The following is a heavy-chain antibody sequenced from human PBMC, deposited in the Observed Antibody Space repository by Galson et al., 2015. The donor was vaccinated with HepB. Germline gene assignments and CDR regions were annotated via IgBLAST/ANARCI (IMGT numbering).Heavy chain of an antibody. CDR2: INPNSSRT. V-gene: IGHV1-46*01. CDR1: GYSFSDYY. J-gene: IGHJ4*02. CDR3: AKMDY. Sequence: SVKVSCKASGYSFSDYYIHWVRQAPGQGLEWMGIINPNSSRTAYAQKFQGRVTMTRDTSTSTVYMVLSSLRSEDTAVYFCAKMDYWGQGTLVTVSS.